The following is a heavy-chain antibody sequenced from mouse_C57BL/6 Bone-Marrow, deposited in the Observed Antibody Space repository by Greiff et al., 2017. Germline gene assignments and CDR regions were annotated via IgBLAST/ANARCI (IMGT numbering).Heavy chain of an antibody. CDR1: GYTFTSYW. V-gene: IGHV1-55*01. J-gene: IGHJ3*01. CDR3: ARWLRRGFAY. D-gene: IGHD2-2*01. Sequence: QVQLQQPGAELVKPGASVKMSCKASGYTFTSYWITWVKQRPGQGLEWIGGIYPGSGSTNYNEKFKSKATMTVDTSSSTAYMQLSSLTSEDTAVYYCARWLRRGFAYWGQGTLVTVSA. CDR2: IYPGSGST.